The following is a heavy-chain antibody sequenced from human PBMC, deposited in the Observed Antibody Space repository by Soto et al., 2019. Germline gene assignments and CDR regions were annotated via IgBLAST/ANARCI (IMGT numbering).Heavy chain of an antibody. J-gene: IGHJ6*02. V-gene: IGHV4-4*07. D-gene: IGHD1-1*01. CDR1: VDSFTTYY. CDR2: IDASSNT. Sequence: LSLTCTVSVDSFTTYYWNWFRQPAGRALEWIERIDASSNTNYNPAHNSHVTVTVDTSKKQFSLKLTSVTAADTAVYYCARFSNNWFQTEGMNVWGQGTTVTVSS. CDR3: ARFSNNWFQTEGMNV.